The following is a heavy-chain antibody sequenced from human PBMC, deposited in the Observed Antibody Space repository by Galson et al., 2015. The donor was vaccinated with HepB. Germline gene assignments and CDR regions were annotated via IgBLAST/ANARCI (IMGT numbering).Heavy chain of an antibody. J-gene: IGHJ4*02. D-gene: IGHD3-10*01. Sequence: WVRQPPGKGLEWIGEIYHSESANYNPSLKSRVTISIDKSKNQFSLNLSSVTAADTAVYYCARFWFREFWGWGQGTLVTVSS. CDR3: ARFWFREFWG. V-gene: IGHV4/OR15-8*01. CDR2: IYHSESA.